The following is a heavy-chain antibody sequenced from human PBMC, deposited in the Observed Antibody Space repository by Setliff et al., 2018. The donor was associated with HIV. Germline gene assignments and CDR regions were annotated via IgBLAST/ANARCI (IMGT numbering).Heavy chain of an antibody. CDR1: GFTFSSYS. CDR2: ISSSSSYI. D-gene: IGHD6-13*01. CDR3: ARELSAAGPEYFQH. Sequence: LRLSCAASGFTFSSYSMNWVRQAPGKGLEWVSSISSSSSYIHYADSVKGRFTISRDNAKNSLYLQMNSLRAEDTAVYYCARELSAAGPEYFQHWGQGTLVTVSS. J-gene: IGHJ1*01. V-gene: IGHV3-21*01.